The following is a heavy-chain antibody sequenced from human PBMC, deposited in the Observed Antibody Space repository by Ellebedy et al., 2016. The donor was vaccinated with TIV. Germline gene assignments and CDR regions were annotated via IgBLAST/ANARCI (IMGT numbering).Heavy chain of an antibody. CDR3: AKGPTTRYYYMDV. CDR1: GFTSSSYA. CDR2: ISGSGDST. Sequence: GGSLTLSXLASGFTSSSYAMSWVRQAPGKGLEWVSAISGSGDSTYYADSVKGRFTISRDNSKNTLYLQMNSLRAEDTAVYYCAKGPTTRYYYMDVWGKGTTVTVSS. D-gene: IGHD1-26*01. V-gene: IGHV3-23*01. J-gene: IGHJ6*03.